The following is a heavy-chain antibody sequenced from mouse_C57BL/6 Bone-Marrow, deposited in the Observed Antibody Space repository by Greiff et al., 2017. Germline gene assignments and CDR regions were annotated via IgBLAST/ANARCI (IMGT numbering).Heavy chain of an antibody. Sequence: VQLQQPGAELVKPGASVKLSCKASGYAFTSYWMHWVKQRPGQGLEWIGMIHPNSGSTNYNEKFKSKATLTVDKSSSTAYMQLSSLTSEDSAVYYRARSYYCRSYNDWGQGTTLTVSS. D-gene: IGHD1-1*01. CDR2: IHPNSGST. J-gene: IGHJ2*01. V-gene: IGHV1-64*01. CDR3: ARSYYCRSYND. CDR1: GYAFTSYW.